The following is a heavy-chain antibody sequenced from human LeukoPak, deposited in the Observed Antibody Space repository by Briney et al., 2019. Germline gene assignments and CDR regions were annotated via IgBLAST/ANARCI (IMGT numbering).Heavy chain of an antibody. D-gene: IGHD6-13*01. V-gene: IGHV1-8*01. Sequence: ASVKVSCKASGYTFTSYDINWVRQATGQGLEWMGWMNPNSGNTGYAQKSQGRVPMTRNTSISTAYMALSSLRSEDTAVYYCARAALFSWGSYYWGQGALVTVSS. CDR2: MNPNSGNT. CDR1: GYTFTSYD. CDR3: ARAALFSWGSYY. J-gene: IGHJ4*02.